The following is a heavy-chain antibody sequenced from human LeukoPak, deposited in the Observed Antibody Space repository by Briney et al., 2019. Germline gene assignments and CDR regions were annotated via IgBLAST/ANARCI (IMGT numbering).Heavy chain of an antibody. V-gene: IGHV3-21*01. Sequence: GGSLRLSCAASGFTFSSYSMNWVRQAPGKGLEWVSSISSSSSYIYYADSVKGRFTISRDNSKNTLYLQMNSLRAEDTAVYYCAKVRFTFGGVIAPLDYWGQGTLVTVSS. CDR1: GFTFSSYS. J-gene: IGHJ4*02. D-gene: IGHD3-16*02. CDR3: AKVRFTFGGVIAPLDY. CDR2: ISSSSSYI.